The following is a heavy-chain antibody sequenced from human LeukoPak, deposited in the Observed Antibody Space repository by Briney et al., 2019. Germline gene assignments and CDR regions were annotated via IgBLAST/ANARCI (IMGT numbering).Heavy chain of an antibody. J-gene: IGHJ3*01. D-gene: IGHD6-13*01. Sequence: GGSLRLSCVASGFTFSNSDMHWVRQAPGKGLEYVSAITYDGGKTYYANSVKGRFTVSRDNSKNTLYLQMGSLRLEDMAVYYCATNSGGGYRFWGHETMVTVSS. CDR1: GFTFSNSD. CDR2: ITYDGGKT. CDR3: ATNSGGGYRF. V-gene: IGHV3-64*01.